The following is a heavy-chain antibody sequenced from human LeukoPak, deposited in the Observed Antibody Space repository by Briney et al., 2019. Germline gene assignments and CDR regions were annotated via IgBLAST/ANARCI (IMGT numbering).Heavy chain of an antibody. J-gene: IGHJ6*03. D-gene: IGHD4-17*01. Sequence: SVKVSCKASGGTFSSYAISWVRQAPGQGLEWMGRIIPIFGTANYARKFQGRVTITTDESTSTAYMELSSLRSEDTAVYYCARDGDVTVTSHPYYYYYMDVWGKGTTVTVSS. CDR1: GGTFSSYA. CDR2: IIPIFGTA. CDR3: ARDGDVTVTSHPYYYYYMDV. V-gene: IGHV1-69*05.